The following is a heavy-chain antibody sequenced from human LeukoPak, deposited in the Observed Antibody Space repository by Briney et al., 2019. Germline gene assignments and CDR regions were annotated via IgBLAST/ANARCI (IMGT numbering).Heavy chain of an antibody. CDR1: GYTFTSYD. J-gene: IGHJ6*02. Sequence: ASVKVSCKASGYTFTSYDINWVRQATGQGLEWMGWMNPNSGNTGYAQKFQGRVTITRNTSISTAYMELSSLRSEDTAVYYCARAPYDSSGYYSLFYYGMDVWGQGTTVTVSS. D-gene: IGHD3-22*01. CDR3: ARAPYDSSGYYSLFYYGMDV. V-gene: IGHV1-8*03. CDR2: MNPNSGNT.